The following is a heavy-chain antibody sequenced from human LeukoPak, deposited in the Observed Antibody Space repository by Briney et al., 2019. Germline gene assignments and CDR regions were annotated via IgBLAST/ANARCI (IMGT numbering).Heavy chain of an antibody. V-gene: IGHV3-7*03. D-gene: IGHD6-13*01. CDR2: INEDGSEK. CDR3: ARKGGSPDY. J-gene: IGHJ4*02. CDR1: GFTFSNFW. Sequence: GGSLRLSCEASGFTFSNFWMSWIRQAPGKGLEGVASINEDGSEKVYVDSVKGRFTISRDNAKNSLYLQMDSLRGDDTAVYYCARKGGSPDYWGQGTLVTVSS.